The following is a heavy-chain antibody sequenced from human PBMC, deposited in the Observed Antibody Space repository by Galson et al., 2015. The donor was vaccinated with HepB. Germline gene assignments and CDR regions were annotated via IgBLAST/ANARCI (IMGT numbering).Heavy chain of an antibody. CDR1: GDSVSSDRAA. V-gene: IGHV6-1*01. J-gene: IGHJ3*01. Sequence: CAISGDSVSSDRAAWTWLRQSPSRGLEWLGRTYFRSKWSYDYAVSVRGRMTVNPDTSKYQFSLQVHSVTPEDTAVYYCARDQRLGELWLKSDAFDVWGQGTVVTVSS. D-gene: IGHD3-16*01. CDR3: ARDQRLGELWLKSDAFDV. CDR2: TYFRSKWSY.